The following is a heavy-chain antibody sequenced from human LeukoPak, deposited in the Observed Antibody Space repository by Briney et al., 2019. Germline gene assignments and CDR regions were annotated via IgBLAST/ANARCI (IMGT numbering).Heavy chain of an antibody. CDR3: AREVSYYYYMDV. J-gene: IGHJ6*03. D-gene: IGHD2-8*01. CDR1: GFTFSNAW. Sequence: GGSLRLSCAASGFTFSNAWMNWVRQAPGKGLEWVANLKEDGIEKYYVDSVKGRFTIFRDNAKNSLHLQMNSLRAEDTAVYYCAREVSYYYYMDVWGKGTTVTVSS. CDR2: LKEDGIEK. V-gene: IGHV3-7*01.